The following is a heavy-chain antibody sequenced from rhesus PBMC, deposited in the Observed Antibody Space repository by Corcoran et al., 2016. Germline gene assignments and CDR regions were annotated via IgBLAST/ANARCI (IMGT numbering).Heavy chain of an antibody. J-gene: IGHJ6*01. V-gene: IGHV3-16*02. CDR2: IKKKANVETA. Sequence: EVQLVESGGGLVQPGGSLRLSCAASGFTFSNDWMSWVRQAPGKGLDWVGRIKKKANVETAANAASVKGRFTISRDDSKNTLYLQMNSQRAEDTAVYYCAKRFCIDEDDYGYYYTDYGLDSWGQGVVVTVSS. CDR3: AKRFCIDEDDYGYYYTDYGLDS. D-gene: IGHD3-9*01. CDR1: GFTFSNDW.